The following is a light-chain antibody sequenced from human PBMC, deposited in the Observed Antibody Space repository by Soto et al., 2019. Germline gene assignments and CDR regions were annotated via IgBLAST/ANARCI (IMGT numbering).Light chain of an antibody. CDR3: QVWDSSTDLYV. V-gene: IGLV3-21*02. Sequence: SYVLTQPPSVSVAPGQTASITCGGNNIGGKTVHWYQQKPGQALVVVVYDNSARPSVIPERFSGSNSGNTATLTVSRVEAGDEADYYCQVWDSSTDLYVFGTGTKVTVL. CDR2: DNS. CDR1: NIGGKT. J-gene: IGLJ1*01.